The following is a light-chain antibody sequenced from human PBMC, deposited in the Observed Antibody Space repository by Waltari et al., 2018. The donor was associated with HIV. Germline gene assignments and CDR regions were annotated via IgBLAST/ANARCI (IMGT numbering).Light chain of an antibody. J-gene: IGKJ4*01. CDR1: QSVSSN. V-gene: IGKV3-15*01. Sequence: SPGERATLSCRASQSVSSNLAWYQQKPGQAPRLLIYGASTRATGIPARFSGSGSGTEFTLTISSLQSEDFAVYYCQQYNNWPLTFGGGTKVEIK. CDR3: QQYNNWPLT. CDR2: GAS.